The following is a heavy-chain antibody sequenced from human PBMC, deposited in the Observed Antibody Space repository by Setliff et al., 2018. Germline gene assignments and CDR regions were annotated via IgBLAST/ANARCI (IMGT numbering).Heavy chain of an antibody. CDR1: GYTFTDYY. D-gene: IGHD1-1*01. CDR3: AIDYGPTGTPYH. Sequence: ASVKVSCKTSGYTFTDYYMHWVRQVPGEGLEALGRIDPRDDFTVYAERFKDRLTITADTSTDTSYMEMSSLRFEDTAVYYCAIDYGPTGTPYHWGQETPVTVSS. V-gene: IGHV1-69-2*01. J-gene: IGHJ4*02. CDR2: IDPRDDFT.